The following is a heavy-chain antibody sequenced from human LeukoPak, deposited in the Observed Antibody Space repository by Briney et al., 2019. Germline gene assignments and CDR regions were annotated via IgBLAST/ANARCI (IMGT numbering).Heavy chain of an antibody. V-gene: IGHV3-23*01. Sequence: GGSLRLSCAASGFTFSSYAMSWVRQAPGKGLEWVSGISGTGGSTYYADSVKGRFTISRDNSKNTPYLQMNSLRAEDTAVYYCAKVAAPTIFGAVDFWGQGTLVTVSS. CDR1: GFTFSSYA. CDR2: ISGTGGST. CDR3: AKVAAPTIFGAVDF. J-gene: IGHJ4*02. D-gene: IGHD3-3*01.